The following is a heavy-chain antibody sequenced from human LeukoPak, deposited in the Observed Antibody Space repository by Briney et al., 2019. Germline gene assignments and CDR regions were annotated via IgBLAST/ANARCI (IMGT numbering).Heavy chain of an antibody. CDR2: IYTSGST. CDR3: ARGSSVSYRVVGDWFDP. V-gene: IGHV4-4*07. D-gene: IGHD6-19*01. CDR1: GGSISSYY. J-gene: IGHJ5*02. Sequence: SETLSLTCTVSGGSISSYYWSWIRQPAGKGPEWIGRIYTSGSTNYNPSLKSRVTMSIDTSKNQFSLKLSSVTAADTAVYYCARGSSVSYRVVGDWFDPWGQGTLVTVSS.